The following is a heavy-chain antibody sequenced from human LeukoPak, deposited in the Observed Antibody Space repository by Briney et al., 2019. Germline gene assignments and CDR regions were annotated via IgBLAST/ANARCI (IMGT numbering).Heavy chain of an antibody. Sequence: GESLKISCKGSGYRFPSYWIGWVRQMPGKGLEWMGIIYPGDSDTRYSPSFQGQVTISADKSISTAYLQWSSLKASDTATYYRARLFSDYLSSFDYWGQGTLVTVPS. CDR3: ARLFSDYLSSFDY. J-gene: IGHJ4*02. CDR1: GYRFPSYW. D-gene: IGHD6-25*01. V-gene: IGHV5-51*01. CDR2: IYPGDSDT.